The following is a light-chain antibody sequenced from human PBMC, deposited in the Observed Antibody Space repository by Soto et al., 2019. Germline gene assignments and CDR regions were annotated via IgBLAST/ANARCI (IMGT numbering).Light chain of an antibody. J-gene: IGKJ4*01. CDR2: DAS. CDR1: QDISKY. Sequence: DIQMTQSPSSLSASVGDRVTITCQASQDISKYLNWDQQKPGKAPKLLIYDASNLETGVPSKFSGSGSGTDFTFTISSLQPEDIATYYCQQYDNLPLTFGGGTRVEIK. V-gene: IGKV1-33*01. CDR3: QQYDNLPLT.